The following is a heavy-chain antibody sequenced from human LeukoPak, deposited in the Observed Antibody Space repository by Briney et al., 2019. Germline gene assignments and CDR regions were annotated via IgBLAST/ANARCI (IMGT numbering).Heavy chain of an antibody. CDR3: AKDVHGDGEAFDI. CDR2: ISGTGGNT. V-gene: IGHV3-23*01. D-gene: IGHD7-27*01. Sequence: PGGSLRLSCAASEFTFSRYAMSWVRQAPGKGLEWVSTISGTGGNTYYADSVKGRFTISRDNSKNTLYLQMNSLRAEDTAVYYCAKDVHGDGEAFDIWGQGTMVTVSS. J-gene: IGHJ3*02. CDR1: EFTFSRYA.